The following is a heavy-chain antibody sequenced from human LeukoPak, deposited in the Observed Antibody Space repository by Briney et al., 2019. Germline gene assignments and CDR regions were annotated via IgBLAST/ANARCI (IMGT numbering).Heavy chain of an antibody. D-gene: IGHD5-12*01. Sequence: GGSLRLSCAASGFTVSSNYMSWVRQAPGKGLEWVSVIYSGGSTYYADSVKGRFTISRDNSKNTLYLQMNSLRAEDTAVYYCARGISGYDRYHYYYYYMDVWGKGTTVTISS. J-gene: IGHJ6*03. CDR2: IYSGGST. V-gene: IGHV3-66*01. CDR1: GFTVSSNY. CDR3: ARGISGYDRYHYYYYYMDV.